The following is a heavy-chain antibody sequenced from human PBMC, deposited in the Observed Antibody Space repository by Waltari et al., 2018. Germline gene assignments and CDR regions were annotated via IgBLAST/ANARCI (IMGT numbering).Heavy chain of an antibody. CDR2: IIPIFGTA. V-gene: IGHV1-69*01. CDR1: GGPFSSYA. D-gene: IGHD5-18*01. Sequence: QVQLVQSGAEVKKPGSSVKVSCKASGGPFSSYAISWVRQAPGQGLEWMGGIIPIFGTANYAQKFQGRVTITADESTSTAYMELSSLRSEDTAVYYCASSWIQLWLQVHAFDIWGQGTMVTVSS. J-gene: IGHJ3*02. CDR3: ASSWIQLWLQVHAFDI.